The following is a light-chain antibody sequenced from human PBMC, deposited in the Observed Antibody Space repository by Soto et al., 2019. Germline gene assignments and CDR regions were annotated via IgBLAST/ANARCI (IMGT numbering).Light chain of an antibody. CDR1: SSDIGGYNY. Sequence: QSALTQPASVSGSPGQSVTISCTGTSSDIGGYNYVSWYQQHPGKAPKLMIYDVSRRPSGVSNRFSGSKSGNTASLTISGLQAEDEADYYCCSYASSNTLVVFGGGTKLTVL. CDR2: DVS. V-gene: IGLV2-14*01. J-gene: IGLJ3*02. CDR3: CSYASSNTLVV.